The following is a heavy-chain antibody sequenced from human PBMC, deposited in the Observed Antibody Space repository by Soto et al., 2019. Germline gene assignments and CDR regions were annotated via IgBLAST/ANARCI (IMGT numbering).Heavy chain of an antibody. J-gene: IGHJ6*02. V-gene: IGHV4-59*01. CDR2: MYKTGST. D-gene: IGHD2-21*02. CDR1: GGSISGYY. Sequence: SETLYLTCTVSGGSISGYYWSWIRQPPGKGLEWIGYMYKTGSTVYNPSFKSRVTISVDTSKNQFSLKLNSVTAADTAVYYCARDLWGYCGTDCYPLDVWGQGTTVT. CDR3: ARDLWGYCGTDCYPLDV.